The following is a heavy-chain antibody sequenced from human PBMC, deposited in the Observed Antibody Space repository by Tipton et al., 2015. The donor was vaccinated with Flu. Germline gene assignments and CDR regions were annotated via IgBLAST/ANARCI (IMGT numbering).Heavy chain of an antibody. D-gene: IGHD3-10*01. V-gene: IGHV4-38-2*01. Sequence: TLSLTCSVSGDSIGSPYFWGWIRQPPGKGLERIGNVHQTGSPYYNPSLKSRVTITVDTSKNQFSLRLSSMTAADTAVYYCARGITTYGTSNYFDPWGQGTLVTVSS. CDR1: GDSIGSPYF. CDR3: ARGITTYGTSNYFDP. J-gene: IGHJ5*02. CDR2: VHQTGSP.